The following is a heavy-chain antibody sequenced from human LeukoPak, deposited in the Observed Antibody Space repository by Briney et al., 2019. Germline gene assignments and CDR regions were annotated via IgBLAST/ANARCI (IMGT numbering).Heavy chain of an antibody. CDR1: GYTFMTFG. CDR3: ARAGTTVTGGDAFDI. D-gene: IGHD1-1*01. Sequence: ASVKVSCKASGYTFMTFGISWVRQAPGQGLEWMGWISPSSGNTNSAQKPQGRLSMSTDTSTGIAYMHLRSLTPDDTALYYCARAGTTVTGGDAFDIWGQGTMVIVSA. J-gene: IGHJ3*02. CDR2: ISPSSGNT. V-gene: IGHV1-18*01.